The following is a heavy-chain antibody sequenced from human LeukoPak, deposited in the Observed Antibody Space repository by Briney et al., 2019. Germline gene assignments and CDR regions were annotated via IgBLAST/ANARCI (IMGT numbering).Heavy chain of an antibody. V-gene: IGHV4-59*01. J-gene: IGHJ6*02. Sequence: PSETLSLTCTVSGGSISSYYWSWIRQPPGKGLEWIGYIYYSGSTNYNPSLKSRVTISVDTSKNQFSLKLSSVTAADTAVYYCARSTPDYDSSGYYYVVYYYGMDVWGQGTTVT. D-gene: IGHD3-22*01. CDR1: GGSISSYY. CDR3: ARSTPDYDSSGYYYVVYYYGMDV. CDR2: IYYSGST.